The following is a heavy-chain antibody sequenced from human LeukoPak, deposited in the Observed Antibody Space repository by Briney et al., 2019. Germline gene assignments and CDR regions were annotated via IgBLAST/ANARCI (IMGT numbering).Heavy chain of an antibody. V-gene: IGHV4-59*01. D-gene: IGHD1-1*01. J-gene: IGHJ4*02. CDR1: GGSFSGYY. CDR3: ARGVGSHDY. Sequence: SETLSLTCAVYGGSFSGYYWSWIRQPPGKGLEWIGYIYYSGSTNYNPSLKSRVTISVDTSKNQFSLKLSSVTAADTAVYYCARGVGSHDYWGQGTLVTVSS. CDR2: IYYSGST.